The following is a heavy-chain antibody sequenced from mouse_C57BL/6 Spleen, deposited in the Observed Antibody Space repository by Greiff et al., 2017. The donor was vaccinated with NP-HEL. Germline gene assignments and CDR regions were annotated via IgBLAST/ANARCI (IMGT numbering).Heavy chain of an antibody. CDR1: GYTFTSYW. CDR2: IYPGSGST. Sequence: VQLQQSGAELVKPGASVKMSCKASGYTFTSYWITWVKQRPGQGLEWIGDIYPGSGSTNYNEKFKSKATLTVDTSSSTAYMQLSSLTSEDSAVYYCARRGGVVAMDYWGQGTSVTVSS. V-gene: IGHV1-55*01. CDR3: ARRGGVVAMDY. D-gene: IGHD1-1*01. J-gene: IGHJ4*01.